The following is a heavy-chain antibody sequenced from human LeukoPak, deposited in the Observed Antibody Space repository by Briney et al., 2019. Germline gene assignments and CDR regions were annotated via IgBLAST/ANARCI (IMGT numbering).Heavy chain of an antibody. CDR1: GFTVGSNY. CDR2: IYSGGST. Sequence: GGSLRLSCAASGFTVGSNYMSWVRQAPGKGLEWVSVIYSGGSTYYADSVKGRFTISRDNSKNTLYLQMNSLRAEDTAVYYCARDLGYFDWLLSHYYYYYGMDVWGQGTTVTVSS. D-gene: IGHD3-9*01. V-gene: IGHV3-66*01. CDR3: ARDLGYFDWLLSHYYYYYGMDV. J-gene: IGHJ6*02.